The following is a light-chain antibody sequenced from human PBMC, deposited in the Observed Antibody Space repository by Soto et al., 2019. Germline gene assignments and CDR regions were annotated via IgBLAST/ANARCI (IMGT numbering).Light chain of an antibody. CDR2: DAY. CDR1: QSVSSRC. CDR3: QQYCSSPIT. J-gene: IGKJ5*01. Sequence: EIVLTQSPGTLSLSPGERATLSCRASQSVSSRCLGWYQQKPGQAPRLLIYDAYSRVTGSPDRFSGSGSGTDFTLTISRLEPEDFAVYYCQQYCSSPITFGQGTRLEIK. V-gene: IGKV3-20*01.